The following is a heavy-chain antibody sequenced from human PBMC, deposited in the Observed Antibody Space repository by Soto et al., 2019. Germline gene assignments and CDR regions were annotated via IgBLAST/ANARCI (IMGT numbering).Heavy chain of an antibody. D-gene: IGHD2-2*01. Sequence: EVQLLESGGGLVQPGGSLRLSCAASGFTFSSYAMSWVRQAPGKGPECISLISGTGVPTLYAESVKGRFSVSRDNSKNTMFMEMNNLRVDDTAIYYCAKSFCSSSSCFFVCVDPWGPGTVVTVSS. CDR1: GFTFSSYA. J-gene: IGHJ5*02. CDR2: ISGTGVPT. V-gene: IGHV3-23*01. CDR3: AKSFCSSSSCFFVCVDP.